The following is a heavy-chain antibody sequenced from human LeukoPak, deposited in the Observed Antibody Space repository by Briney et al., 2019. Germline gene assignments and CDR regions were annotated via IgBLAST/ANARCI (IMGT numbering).Heavy chain of an antibody. CDR3: ARDSMVRGVLSSIY. CDR2: IRYDESPGRSE. V-gene: IGHV3-30*02. CDR1: GFTFSNYP. Sequence: GGSLRLSCVASGFTFSNYPMHWVRQAPGKRLEWVAFIRYDESPGRSEDYADSVKGRFTISRDNSKNSLYLQMNSLRAEDTAVYYCARDSMVRGVLSSIYWGQGTLVTVSS. D-gene: IGHD3-10*01. J-gene: IGHJ4*02.